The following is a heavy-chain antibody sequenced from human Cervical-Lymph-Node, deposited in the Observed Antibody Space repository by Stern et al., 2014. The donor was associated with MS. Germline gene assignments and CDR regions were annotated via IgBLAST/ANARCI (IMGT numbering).Heavy chain of an antibody. J-gene: IGHJ6*02. CDR2: IHPGDSDT. CDR3: ASAGTGGRFV. CDR1: GYNFIAQW. D-gene: IGHD3-16*01. Sequence: EVQLEESGAEVKKPGESLKISCEGFGYNFIAQWIGWVRQMPGKGLEYMGIIHPGDSDTRYTSSFQGHITLSVDRSISTAFLQWSSLKASDTGIYYCASAGTGGRFVWGQGTTVTVSS. V-gene: IGHV5-51*03.